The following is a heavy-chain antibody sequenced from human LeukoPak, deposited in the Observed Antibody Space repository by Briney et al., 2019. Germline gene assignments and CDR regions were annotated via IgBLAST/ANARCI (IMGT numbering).Heavy chain of an antibody. V-gene: IGHV4-34*01. D-gene: IGHD1-14*01. CDR2: INHSGSA. Sequence: KPSETLSLTCAVYGGSFSGYYWSWIRQPPGKGLEWIGEINHSGSANYNPSLKSRVTISVDTSKNQFSLKLSSVTAADTAVYYCARRDVITGTTDYWGQGTLVTVPS. CDR1: GGSFSGYY. J-gene: IGHJ4*02. CDR3: ARRDVITGTTDY.